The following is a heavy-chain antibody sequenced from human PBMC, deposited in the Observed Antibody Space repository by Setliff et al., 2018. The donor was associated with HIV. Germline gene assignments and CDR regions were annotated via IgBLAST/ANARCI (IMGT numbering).Heavy chain of an antibody. Sequence: PSETLSLTCAVYGESFSGHYWSWIRQTPGRGLEWIGEINHSGTTNDNPSLKSRVTMSVDTSKNQFSLKLTSVTAADTAVYYCARCSYLDWFDYFDSWGQGTLVTVSS. V-gene: IGHV4-34*01. D-gene: IGHD3-9*01. CDR1: GESFSGHY. CDR2: INHSGTT. CDR3: ARCSYLDWFDYFDS. J-gene: IGHJ4*02.